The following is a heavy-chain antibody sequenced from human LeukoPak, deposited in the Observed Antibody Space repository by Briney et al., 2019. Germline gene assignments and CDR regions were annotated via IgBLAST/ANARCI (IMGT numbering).Heavy chain of an antibody. D-gene: IGHD2-8*01. CDR2: IKQDGSER. CDR3: ARGGFVLMVYPFDY. J-gene: IGHJ4*02. Sequence: GSLRLSSAASGFMFSSDCMNCVRHAPRKGREWVANIKQDGSERYYLDSVKSRFTTSCNNTKNSLYMQMKSLRAEDMAEYYCARGGFVLMVYPFDYWGQGTLVTVSS. CDR1: GFMFSSDC. V-gene: IGHV3-7*01.